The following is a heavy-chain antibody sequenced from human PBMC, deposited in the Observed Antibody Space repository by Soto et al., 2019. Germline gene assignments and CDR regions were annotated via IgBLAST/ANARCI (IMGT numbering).Heavy chain of an antibody. J-gene: IGHJ4*02. CDR1: GGSISSGDYY. Sequence: PSETLSLTCTVSGGSISSGDYYWSWIRQPPGKGLEWIGYIYYSGSTYYNPSLKSRVTISVDTSKNQFSLKLSSVTAADTAVYYCARVDGYSSGNNCYFSGYYFDYWGQGTLVTVSS. V-gene: IGHV4-30-4*01. CDR2: IYYSGST. CDR3: ARVDGYSSGNNCYFSGYYFDY. D-gene: IGHD2-15*01.